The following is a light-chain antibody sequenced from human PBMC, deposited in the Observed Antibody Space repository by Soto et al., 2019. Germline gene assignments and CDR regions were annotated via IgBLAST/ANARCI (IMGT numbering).Light chain of an antibody. Sequence: QPVLTQPPSASGTPGQRVSISCSGSGSNIGSNFVYWYQQLPGTAPKLLMYRNNQRPSGVPDRFSGSKSGTSASLAISGLRSEDEGDYYCATWDDTLIGVVFGGGTKLTVL. J-gene: IGLJ2*01. CDR3: ATWDDTLIGVV. V-gene: IGLV1-47*01. CDR2: RNN. CDR1: GSNIGSNF.